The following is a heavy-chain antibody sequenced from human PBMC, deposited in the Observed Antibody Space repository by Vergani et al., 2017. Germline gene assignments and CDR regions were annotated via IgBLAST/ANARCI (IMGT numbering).Heavy chain of an antibody. Sequence: QVQLVQSGAEVKKPGSSVKVSCKASGGTFSSYTISWVRQAPGQGLEWMGRIIPILGIANYAQKFQGRVTMTRDTSISTAYMELSRLRSDDTAVYYCARDLGYYGSGSVDYWGQRTLVTVSS. CDR1: GGTFSSYT. CDR3: ARDLGYYGSGSVDY. J-gene: IGHJ4*02. V-gene: IGHV1-69*08. CDR2: IIPILGIA. D-gene: IGHD3-10*01.